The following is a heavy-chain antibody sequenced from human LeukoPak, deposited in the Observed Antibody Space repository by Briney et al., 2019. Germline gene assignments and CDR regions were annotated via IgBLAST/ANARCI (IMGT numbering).Heavy chain of an antibody. CDR1: GFTLSSYS. Sequence: GGSLRLSCAASGFTLSSYSMNWVRQAPGKGLGWVSSISSSSSYIYYADSVKGRFTISRDNAKNSLYLQMNSLRAEDTAVYYCARDLAVGATGFDPWGQGTLVTVSS. D-gene: IGHD1-26*01. V-gene: IGHV3-21*01. CDR3: ARDLAVGATGFDP. CDR2: ISSSSSYI. J-gene: IGHJ5*02.